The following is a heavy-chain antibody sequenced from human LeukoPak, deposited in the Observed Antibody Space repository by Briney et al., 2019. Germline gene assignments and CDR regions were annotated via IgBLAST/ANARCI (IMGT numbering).Heavy chain of an antibody. V-gene: IGHV1-18*01. CDR1: GYXFITYG. CDR2: ISPYNGNT. CDR3: ARDRLITYRSSSTFDY. J-gene: IGHJ4*02. D-gene: IGHD6-6*01. Sequence: EASVKVSCMASGYXFITYGMNWVRQAPGQGLEWMGWISPYNGNTNYAQKLQGRVTVTTDTSTNTAYMELRSPRSDDTAVYYCARDRLITYRSSSTFDYWGQGTLVTVSS.